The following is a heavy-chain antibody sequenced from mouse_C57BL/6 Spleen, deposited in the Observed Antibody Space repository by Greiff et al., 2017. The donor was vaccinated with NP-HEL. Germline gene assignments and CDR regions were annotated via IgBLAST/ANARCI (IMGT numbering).Heavy chain of an antibody. J-gene: IGHJ3*01. D-gene: IGHD1-1*02. V-gene: IGHV5-4*01. CDR3: AREVAPFAY. Sequence: EVQGVESGGGLVKPGGSLKLSCAASGFTFSSYAMSWVRQTPEKRLEWVATISDGGSYTYYPDNVKGRFTISRDNAKNNLYLQMSHLKSEDTAMYYCAREVAPFAYWGQGTLVTVSA. CDR1: GFTFSSYA. CDR2: ISDGGSYT.